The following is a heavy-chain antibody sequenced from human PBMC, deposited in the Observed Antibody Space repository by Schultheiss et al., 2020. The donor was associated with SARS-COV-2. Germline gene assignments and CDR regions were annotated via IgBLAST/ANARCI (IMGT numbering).Heavy chain of an antibody. J-gene: IGHJ6*02. Sequence: SETLSLTCTVSGGFISSGSYYWSWIRQPPGKGLEWIGYIYYSGSTNYNPSLKSRVTISVDTSKNQFSLKLSSVTAADTAVYYCAREGRNCSSTSCYTGYYYYYYGMDVWGQGTTVTVSS. V-gene: IGHV4-61*01. CDR3: AREGRNCSSTSCYTGYYYYYYGMDV. CDR1: GGFISSGSYY. D-gene: IGHD2-2*02. CDR2: IYYSGST.